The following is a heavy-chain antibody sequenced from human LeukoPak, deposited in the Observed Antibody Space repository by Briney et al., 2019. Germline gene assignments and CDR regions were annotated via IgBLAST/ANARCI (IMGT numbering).Heavy chain of an antibody. CDR1: GGPLSGYY. J-gene: IGHJ3*01. V-gene: IGHV4-34*01. CDR2: INHSGST. Sequence: LGTLSPTFAVFGGPLSGYYWGWIRPPPGKGLEWIGEINHSGSTNYNPSLRSRVTISVDTSKNQFSLKLSSVTAADTAVYYCARPSPPLVTWGQGTMVTVSS. CDR3: ARPSPPLVT. D-gene: IGHD2/OR15-2a*01.